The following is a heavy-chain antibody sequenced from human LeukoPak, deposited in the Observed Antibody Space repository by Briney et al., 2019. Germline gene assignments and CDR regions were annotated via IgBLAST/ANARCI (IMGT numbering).Heavy chain of an antibody. V-gene: IGHV3-23*01. Sequence: RTGGTLRLSCAASGFTFSSYGMSWVRQAPGKGLEWVSAISGSGGSTYYADSVKGRFTISRDNSKNTLYLQMNSLRAEDTALYYCAKVPYGSGTRGGFDYWGQGTLVTVSS. CDR2: ISGSGGST. D-gene: IGHD3-10*01. CDR3: AKVPYGSGTRGGFDY. CDR1: GFTFSSYG. J-gene: IGHJ4*02.